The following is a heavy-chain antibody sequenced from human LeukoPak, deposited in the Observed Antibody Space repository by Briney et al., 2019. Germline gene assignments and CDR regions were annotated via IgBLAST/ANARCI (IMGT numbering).Heavy chain of an antibody. V-gene: IGHV3-30*18. CDR1: GFTFSDTG. Sequence: GGSLRLSCAASGFTFSDTGMHWVRQAPGKGLEWVAVISYDGSNQYYLDSVKGRFTISRDNSKNTLYLQMHSLRPEDTAVYYCAKVRTDSASVYSIGGGGWFDPWGQGTLVTVSS. D-gene: IGHD3-22*01. J-gene: IGHJ5*02. CDR2: ISYDGSNQ. CDR3: AKVRTDSASVYSIGGGGWFDP.